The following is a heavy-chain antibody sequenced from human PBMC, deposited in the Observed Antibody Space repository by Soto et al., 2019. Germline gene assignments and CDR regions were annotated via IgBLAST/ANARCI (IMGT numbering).Heavy chain of an antibody. CDR2: IFHSGST. CDR3: ATAEDPFFYAMDV. CDR1: GGSITRGGHS. J-gene: IGHJ6*02. V-gene: IGHV4-30-2*01. Sequence: SETLSLTCVVSGGSITRGGHSWSWIRQPPGKGLEWIGYIFHSGSTSHNPSLKSRATISLDRSKNRFSLRLSSVTAADTAVYYRATAEDPFFYAMDVWGQGTTVTVSS.